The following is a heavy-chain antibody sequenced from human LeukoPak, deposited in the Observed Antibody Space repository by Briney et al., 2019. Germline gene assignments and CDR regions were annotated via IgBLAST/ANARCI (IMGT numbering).Heavy chain of an antibody. V-gene: IGHV3-72*01. D-gene: IGHD3-3*02. CDR3: MKFSDPDC. CDR1: GFTFSDHY. CDR2: IRNKAKSYST. J-gene: IGHJ4*02. Sequence: GGSLRLSCAASGFTFSDHYMDWVRQAPGKGLEWVGRIRNKAKSYSTDYAASVKGRFTISRDASKNSLYLEMSSLKSEDTAVYFCMKFSDPDCWGQGTQVTVSS.